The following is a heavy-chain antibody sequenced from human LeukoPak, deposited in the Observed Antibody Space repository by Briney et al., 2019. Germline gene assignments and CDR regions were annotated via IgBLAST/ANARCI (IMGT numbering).Heavy chain of an antibody. CDR1: GFTVSSNY. J-gene: IGHJ4*02. D-gene: IGHD1-26*01. CDR3: ARVSRMLGTSTLDN. V-gene: IGHV3-66*01. Sequence: GGSLRLSCAASGFTVSSNYMSWVRQAPGKGLEWVSVIYTGGSTYYADSMKGRFTISRDYSKNTLYLQMNSLRAEDTAVYYCARVSRMLGTSTLDNWGQGTLVTVSS. CDR2: IYTGGST.